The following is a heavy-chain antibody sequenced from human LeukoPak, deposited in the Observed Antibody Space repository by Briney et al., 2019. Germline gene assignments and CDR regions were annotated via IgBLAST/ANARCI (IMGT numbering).Heavy chain of an antibody. CDR1: VYTFTSYD. Sequence: ASVKVSCKASVYTFTSYDINWVRQATGQGLEWMGWMNPNSGKTDYAQKFQGRVTMTRNTSISTVYMELSSLRSEDTAVYYCARSRRNRYNFDYWGQGTLVTVSS. V-gene: IGHV1-8*01. CDR2: MNPNSGKT. CDR3: ARSRRNRYNFDY. D-gene: IGHD1/OR15-1a*01. J-gene: IGHJ4*02.